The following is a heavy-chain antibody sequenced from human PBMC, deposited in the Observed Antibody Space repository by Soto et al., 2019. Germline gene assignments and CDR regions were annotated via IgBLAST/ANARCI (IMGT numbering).Heavy chain of an antibody. Sequence: SETLSLTCTVSGGSVSSGSYYWSWIRQPPGKGLEWIGYIYYSVRTNYNPSLKSPVTISVDTSKNQFSLKLSSVTAADTAVYYCAGIVRGNCIPPSCYMFDPWSQGTLVTVSS. J-gene: IGHJ5*02. CDR1: GGSVSSGSYY. CDR3: AGIVRGNCIPPSCYMFDP. CDR2: IYYSVRT. V-gene: IGHV4-61*01. D-gene: IGHD2-2*02.